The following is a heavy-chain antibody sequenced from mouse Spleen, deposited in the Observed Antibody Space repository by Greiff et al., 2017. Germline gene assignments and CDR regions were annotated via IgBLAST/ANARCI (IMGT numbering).Heavy chain of an antibody. CDR1: GFTFSSYG. J-gene: IGHJ2*01. V-gene: IGHV5-9-2*01. CDR2: ISGGGSYT. Sequence: EVQLVESGGGLVKPEGSLKLSCAASGFTFSSYGMSWVRQTPEKRLEWVATISGGGSYTYYPDSVKGRFTISRDNAKNNLYLQMSSLRSEDTALYYCARHVLLYYRFPDYWGQGTTLTVSS. D-gene: IGHD2-14*01. CDR3: ARHVLLYYRFPDY.